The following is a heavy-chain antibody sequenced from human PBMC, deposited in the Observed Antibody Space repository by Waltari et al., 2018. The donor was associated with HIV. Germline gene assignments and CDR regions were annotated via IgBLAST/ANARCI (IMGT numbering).Heavy chain of an antibody. J-gene: IGHJ4*02. CDR1: GFSLSTSGVG. CDR3: AHSTYYYDSSGYYCWVGFDY. V-gene: IGHV2-5*01. CDR2: IYWNDDK. D-gene: IGHD3-22*01. Sequence: QITLKESGPTLVKPTQTLTLTCTFSGFSLSTSGVGVGWIRQPPGKALEWLALIYWNDDKRYSPSLKSRLTITKDTSKNQVVLTMTNMDPVDTATYYCAHSTYYYDSSGYYCWVGFDYWGQGTLVTVSS.